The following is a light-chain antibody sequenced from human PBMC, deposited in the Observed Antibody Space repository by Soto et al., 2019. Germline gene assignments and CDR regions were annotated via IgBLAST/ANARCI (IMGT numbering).Light chain of an antibody. V-gene: IGLV1-40*01. Sequence: QSELTQPPSVSGAPGQTVTISCTGSNSNIGAGFDVHWFQQFPGTAPTLLIYRNTNRPSGVPDRFSGSKSGTAASLAITGLQAEDEADYYCQSYDRALSGSYVFGSGTQLTVL. CDR2: RNT. J-gene: IGLJ7*01. CDR3: QSYDRALSGSYV. CDR1: NSNIGAGFD.